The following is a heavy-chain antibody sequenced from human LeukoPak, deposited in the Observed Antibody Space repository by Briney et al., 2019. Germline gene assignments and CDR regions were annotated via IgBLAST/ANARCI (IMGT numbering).Heavy chain of an antibody. CDR2: ISGSDDST. D-gene: IGHD2-15*01. V-gene: IGHV3-23*01. CDR3: AKSRSGGGSCYNY. Sequence: GGSLRLSCAASGFIFSNYAMSWVRQAPGKGLEWVSTISGSDDSTYYADSVRGRFTVSRDNSKNTLYLQMNSLRAEDTAVYYCAKSRSGGGSCYNYWGQGTLVTVSS. CDR1: GFIFSNYA. J-gene: IGHJ4*02.